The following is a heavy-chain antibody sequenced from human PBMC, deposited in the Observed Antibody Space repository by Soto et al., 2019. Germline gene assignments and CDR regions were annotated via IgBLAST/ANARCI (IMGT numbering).Heavy chain of an antibody. CDR1: GYSFTSYW. CDR3: ARLLQPNYYYYGMDV. J-gene: IGHJ6*02. CDR2: IYPGDSDT. V-gene: IGHV5-51*01. Sequence: GASLNISCNGSGYSFTSYWIGWVPQMPGKGLEWMGIIYPGDSDTRYSPSFQGQVTISADKSISTAYLQWSSLKASDTAMYYCARLLQPNYYYYGMDVWGQGTTVTVSS. D-gene: IGHD5-18*01.